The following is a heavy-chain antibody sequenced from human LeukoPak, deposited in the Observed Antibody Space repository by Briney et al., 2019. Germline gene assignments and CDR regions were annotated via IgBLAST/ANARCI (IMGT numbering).Heavy chain of an antibody. D-gene: IGHD6-13*01. CDR3: ARVRVSWYIDY. J-gene: IGHJ4*02. CDR2: IYSGGST. Sequence: ETLSLTCTVSGFTVSSNYMSWVRQAPGKGLEWVSVIYSGGSTYYADSVKGRFTISRDNSKSTLYLQMSSLRAEDTAVYYCARVRVSWYIDYWGQGTLVTVSS. V-gene: IGHV3-53*01. CDR1: GFTVSSNY.